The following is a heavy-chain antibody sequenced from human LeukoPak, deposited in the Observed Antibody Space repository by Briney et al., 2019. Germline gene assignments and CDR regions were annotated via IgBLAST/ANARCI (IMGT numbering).Heavy chain of an antibody. V-gene: IGHV3-23*01. D-gene: IGHD6-13*01. CDR1: GFTFSSYA. CDR3: AKFGAIAAAGTGFDY. Sequence: GGSLRLSCAASGFTFSSYAMSWVRQAPGNGLEWVSAISGSGGSTYYADSVKGRFTISRDNSKNTLYLQMNSLRAEDTAVYYCAKFGAIAAAGTGFDYWGQGTLVTVSS. CDR2: ISGSGGST. J-gene: IGHJ4*02.